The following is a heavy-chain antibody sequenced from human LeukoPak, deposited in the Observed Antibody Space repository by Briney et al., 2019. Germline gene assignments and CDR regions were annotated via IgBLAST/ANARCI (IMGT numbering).Heavy chain of an antibody. D-gene: IGHD4-23*01. V-gene: IGHV1-2*02. CDR1: GYTFTSYG. Sequence: ASVKVSCKASGYTFTSYGISWVRQAPGQGLEWMGWIDPNSGGTNYAQKFQGRVTMTRDTSISTAYMELSRLRSDDTAVYYCARTSRGNSGFDYWGQGTLVTVSS. J-gene: IGHJ4*02. CDR2: IDPNSGGT. CDR3: ARTSRGNSGFDY.